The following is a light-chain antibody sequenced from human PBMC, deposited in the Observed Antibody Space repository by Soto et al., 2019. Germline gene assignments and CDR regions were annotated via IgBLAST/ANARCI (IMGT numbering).Light chain of an antibody. V-gene: IGLV1-40*01. J-gene: IGLJ1*01. CDR3: QSYDDSLSVHYV. CDR1: SSNIGSTYD. CDR2: GNT. Sequence: QSVVTQPPSVSGAPGQRVTISCTGSSSNIGSTYDVQWYQQLPGTAPKLLIHGNTNRPSGVPDRVSGSKSGTSASLAITGLQADDEADYYCQSYDDSLSVHYVFGTGTKLTVL.